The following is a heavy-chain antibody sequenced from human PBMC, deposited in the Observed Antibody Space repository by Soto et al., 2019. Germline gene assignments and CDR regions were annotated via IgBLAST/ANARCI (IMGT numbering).Heavy chain of an antibody. J-gene: IGHJ6*03. D-gene: IGHD3-3*01. V-gene: IGHV3-9*01. CDR1: GFTFDDYA. CDR2: ISWNSGSI. CDR3: AKDYDFWSGYMDV. Sequence: GGSLRLSCAASGFTFDDYAMHWVRQAPGKGLEWVSGISWNSGSIGYADSVKGRFTISRDNAKNSLYLQMNSLRAEDTALYYCAKDYDFWSGYMDVWGKGTTVTVSS.